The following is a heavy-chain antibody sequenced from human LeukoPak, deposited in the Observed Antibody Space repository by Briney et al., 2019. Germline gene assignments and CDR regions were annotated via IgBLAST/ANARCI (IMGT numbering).Heavy chain of an antibody. V-gene: IGHV4-59*01. J-gene: IGHJ5*02. CDR2: IYCGGST. CDR1: GRSMSSYY. D-gene: IGHD6-13*01. CDR3: ARCIAAAGKNSFDP. Sequence: WETLSLTCTVSGRSMSSYYWSWIRQPPGKGLEWIGYIYCGGSTNYNPSLKSQVTISVDTSKNQFSLKLSSVTAADTAVYYCARCIAAAGKNSFDPWGQGTLVTVSS.